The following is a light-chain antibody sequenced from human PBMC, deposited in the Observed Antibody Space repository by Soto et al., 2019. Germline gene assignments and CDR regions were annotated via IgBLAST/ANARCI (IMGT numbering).Light chain of an antibody. CDR2: KAS. CDR3: PHYKTYWYT. J-gene: IGKJ2*01. CDR1: QSMSNW. Sequence: DIQMTQSPSTLSASVGDRVIITCRASQSMSNWLAWYQQKPGKAPKILIYKASSGESVVPSRFSGSGSGTEFTLTISSMQPDDFATYYCPHYKTYWYTFGQGTKLDIQ. V-gene: IGKV1-5*03.